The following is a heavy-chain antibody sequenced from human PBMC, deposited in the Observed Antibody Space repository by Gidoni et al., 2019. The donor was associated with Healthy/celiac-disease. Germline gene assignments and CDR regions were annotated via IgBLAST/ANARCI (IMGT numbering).Heavy chain of an antibody. CDR1: GGSLSRSSYY. D-gene: IGHD2-2*01. Sequence: QLQLQESGPGLVKPSETLSLPCTVSGGSLSRSSYYWGWSRQPPGKGLEWIGSIYYSGSTYYNPSLKSRVTISVDTSKNQFSLKLSSVTAADTAVYYCARWGPPYQLGNWFDPWGQGTLVTVSS. V-gene: IGHV4-39*07. CDR3: ARWGPPYQLGNWFDP. CDR2: IYYSGST. J-gene: IGHJ5*02.